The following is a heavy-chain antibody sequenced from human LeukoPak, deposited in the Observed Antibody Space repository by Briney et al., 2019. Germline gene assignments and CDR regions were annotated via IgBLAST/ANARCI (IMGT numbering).Heavy chain of an antibody. J-gene: IGHJ4*02. Sequence: GGSLRLSCAASGFTFSCYWMHWVRQAPGKGLVWVSRINSDGSSTSYADSVKGRFTISRDNAKNTLYLQMNSLRAEDTAVYYCARGGSSSWYGSWGQGTLVTVSS. CDR1: GFTFSCYW. CDR3: ARGGSSSWYGS. CDR2: INSDGSST. D-gene: IGHD6-13*01. V-gene: IGHV3-74*01.